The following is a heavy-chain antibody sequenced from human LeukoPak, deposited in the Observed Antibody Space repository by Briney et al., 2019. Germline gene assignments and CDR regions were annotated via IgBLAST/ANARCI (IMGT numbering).Heavy chain of an antibody. CDR3: ARGNRWCVRGVPLHCYYYYGMDV. CDR1: GDSVSSNSAA. J-gene: IGHJ6*02. Sequence: SQTLSLTCAISGDSVSSNSAAWNWIKQSPSRGLEWLGRTYYRSKWYNDYAVSVKSRITINPDTSKNQFSLQLNSVTPEDTAVYYCARGNRWCVRGVPLHCYYYYGMDVWGQGTTVTVSS. CDR2: TYYRSKWYN. D-gene: IGHD3-10*01. V-gene: IGHV6-1*01.